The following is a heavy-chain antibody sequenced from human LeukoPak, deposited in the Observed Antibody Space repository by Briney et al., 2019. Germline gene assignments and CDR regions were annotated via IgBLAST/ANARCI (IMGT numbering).Heavy chain of an antibody. CDR3: ARARLGYCTNGVCYGLDY. J-gene: IGHJ4*02. D-gene: IGHD2-8*01. Sequence: EPSQTLSLTCTVSGGSISSGGYHWSWIRQHPGKGLEWIGYIYYSGSTFYNPSLKSRVTISVDTSKNQFSLKLSSVTAADTAVYYCARARLGYCTNGVCYGLDYWGQGTLVTVSS. CDR2: IYYSGST. V-gene: IGHV4-31*03. CDR1: GGSISSGGYH.